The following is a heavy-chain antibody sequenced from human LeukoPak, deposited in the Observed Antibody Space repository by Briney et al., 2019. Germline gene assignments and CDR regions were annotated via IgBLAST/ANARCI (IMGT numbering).Heavy chain of an antibody. V-gene: IGHV3-48*03. CDR3: ASLSGSYVEFDY. CDR2: ISSSGSTI. CDR1: GFTFSSYE. Sequence: PGGSLRLSCAASGFTFSSYEMNWVRQAPGKGLEWVSYISSSGSTIYYADSVKGRFTISRDNAKNSLYLQMNSLRAEDTAVYYCASLSGSYVEFDYWGQGTLVTVSS. D-gene: IGHD1-26*01. J-gene: IGHJ4*02.